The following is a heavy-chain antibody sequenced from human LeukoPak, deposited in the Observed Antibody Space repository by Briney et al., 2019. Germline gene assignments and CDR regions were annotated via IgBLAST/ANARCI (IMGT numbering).Heavy chain of an antibody. CDR1: GFSLSSYW. D-gene: IGHD6-19*01. Sequence: GGSLRLSCAASGFSLSSYWMNWVRQAPGKGPGWVANIEKDGSEKNYVDSVKGRSTTPGDNAKNLVYRQMNGLRAEDTAVYYCVGGVGWLSDYWGQGTLVTVSS. CDR2: IEKDGSEK. V-gene: IGHV3-7*04. J-gene: IGHJ4*02. CDR3: VGGVGWLSDY.